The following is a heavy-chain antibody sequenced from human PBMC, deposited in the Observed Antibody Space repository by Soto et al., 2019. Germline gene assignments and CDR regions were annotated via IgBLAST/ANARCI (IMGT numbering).Heavy chain of an antibody. J-gene: IGHJ4*02. Sequence: PGGSLRLACAASAFKFSDYYMSWVRQAPGKGLEWVSYISGSGDVIYYADSVKGRFTISRDNDKKSVHLQMDTLRAEDTALYYCARANDCGAGSCYRHLDIWGQGTRVTVSS. CDR1: AFKFSDYY. D-gene: IGHD2-15*01. CDR3: ARANDCGAGSCYRHLDI. V-gene: IGHV3-11*01. CDR2: ISGSGDVI.